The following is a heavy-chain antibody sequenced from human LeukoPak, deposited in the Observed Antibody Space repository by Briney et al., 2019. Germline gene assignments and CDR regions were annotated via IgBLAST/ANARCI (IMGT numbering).Heavy chain of an antibody. CDR1: GGSFSGYY. CDR2: INHRGST. Sequence: SETLSLTCAVYGGSFSGYYWSWIRQPPGKGLEWIGEINHRGSTNYNPSLKSRVTISVDTSKNQFSLKLSSVTAADTAVYYCARLDTAMEFDYWGQGTLVTVSS. D-gene: IGHD5-18*01. J-gene: IGHJ4*02. V-gene: IGHV4-34*01. CDR3: ARLDTAMEFDY.